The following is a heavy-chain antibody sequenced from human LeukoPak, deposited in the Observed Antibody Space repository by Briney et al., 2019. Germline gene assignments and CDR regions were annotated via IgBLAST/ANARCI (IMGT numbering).Heavy chain of an antibody. V-gene: IGHV3-15*01. Sequence: PGGSLRLSCAASGFTFSNAWMSWVRQAPGKGLEWVGLIKSRPDGGTTDYAAPVKGRFTLSRDDSKNTLYLQMNSLRAEDTAVYYCAKLSMDSYYFDYWGQGTLVTVSS. D-gene: IGHD3/OR15-3a*01. CDR2: IKSRPDGGTT. J-gene: IGHJ4*02. CDR3: AKLSMDSYYFDY. CDR1: GFTFSNAW.